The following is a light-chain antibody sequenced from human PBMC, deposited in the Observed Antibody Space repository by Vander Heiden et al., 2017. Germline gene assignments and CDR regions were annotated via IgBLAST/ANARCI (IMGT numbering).Light chain of an antibody. CDR1: QRRLQIGRYNS. CDR3: LQAVQTPRT. J-gene: IGKJ5*01. V-gene: IGKV2-28*01. Sequence: IVMTQSPLSLPVSPGEPASISCTSSQRRLQIGRYNSLNWYLQKPGHSPRLLIYWGSSRASGVPDRFSGSGSGTQLTLKISRVEAEDVGVYYCLQAVQTPRTFGQGTRLEIK. CDR2: WGS.